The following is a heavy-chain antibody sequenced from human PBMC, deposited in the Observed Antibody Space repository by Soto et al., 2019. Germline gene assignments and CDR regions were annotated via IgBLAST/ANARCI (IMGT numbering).Heavy chain of an antibody. D-gene: IGHD4-17*01. CDR2: ISCSGGST. J-gene: IGHJ3*02. CDR3: AKEQHTTDTVDAFDI. V-gene: IGHV3-23*01. Sequence: GGSLILCCAASGFPCSSYAMSWVSKKPGKGLEWVSAISCSGGSTYYADSVKGRFTISRDNSKNTLYLQMNSLRAEDTAVNYCAKEQHTTDTVDAFDIWVQRTMVTGSS. CDR1: GFPCSSYA.